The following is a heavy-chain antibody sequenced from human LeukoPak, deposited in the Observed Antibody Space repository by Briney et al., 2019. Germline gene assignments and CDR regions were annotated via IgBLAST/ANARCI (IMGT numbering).Heavy chain of an antibody. D-gene: IGHD6-13*01. CDR1: GFTFYDYA. J-gene: IGHJ4*02. Sequence: GGSLRLSCAASGFTFYDYAMYWVRQAPGKGLEGVSSITWNSGSKVYADSVKGRFTSSRDNAKNSLYLQMNSLRVEDTAFYYCIKGGRHSSSWNDYWGQGTLATVSS. CDR2: ITWNSGSK. CDR3: IKGGRHSSSWNDY. V-gene: IGHV3-9*01.